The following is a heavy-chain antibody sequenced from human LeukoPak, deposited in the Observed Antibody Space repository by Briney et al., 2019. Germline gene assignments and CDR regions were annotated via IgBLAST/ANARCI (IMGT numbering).Heavy chain of an antibody. J-gene: IGHJ4*02. CDR3: ARRGDGYELDY. V-gene: IGHV3-21*01. Sequence: GGSLRLSCAASGFPLSSYSMNWVRQAPGKGLEWVSFISSSSNYIYYADSVRGRFTISRDNAKNSLYLQMNSLRAEDTAVYFCARRGDGYELDYWGQGTLVTVSS. D-gene: IGHD5-24*01. CDR1: GFPLSSYS. CDR2: ISSSSNYI.